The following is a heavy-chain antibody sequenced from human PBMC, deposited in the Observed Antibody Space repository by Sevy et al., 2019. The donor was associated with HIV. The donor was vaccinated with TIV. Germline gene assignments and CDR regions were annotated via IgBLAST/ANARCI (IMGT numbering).Heavy chain of an antibody. CDR3: ARVSVTMVRGVIISGSSDAFDI. CDR1: GYTFTGYY. V-gene: IGHV1-2*02. J-gene: IGHJ3*02. CDR2: INPNSGGT. Sequence: ASVKVSCKASGYTFTGYYMHWVRQAPGQGLEWMGWINPNSGGTNYAQKFQGRVTMTRDTSISTAYMELSRLRSDDTAVYYCARVSVTMVRGVIISGSSDAFDIWGQGTMVTVSS. D-gene: IGHD3-10*01.